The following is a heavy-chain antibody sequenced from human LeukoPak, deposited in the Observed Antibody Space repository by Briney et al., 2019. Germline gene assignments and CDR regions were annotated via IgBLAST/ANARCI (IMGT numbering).Heavy chain of an antibody. Sequence: ASVKVSCKASGYTFTGYYMRWVRQAPGQGLEWMGRINPNSGGTNYAQKFQGRVTMTRDTPISTAYMELSRLRSDDTAVYYCATTTAMALNYYYYYYMDVWGKGTTVTVSS. CDR3: ATTTAMALNYYYYYYMDV. CDR2: INPNSGGT. D-gene: IGHD5-18*01. CDR1: GYTFTGYY. V-gene: IGHV1-2*06. J-gene: IGHJ6*03.